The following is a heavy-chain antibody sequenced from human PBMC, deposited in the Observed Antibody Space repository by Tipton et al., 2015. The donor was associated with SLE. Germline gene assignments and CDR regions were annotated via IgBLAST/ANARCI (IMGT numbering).Heavy chain of an antibody. V-gene: IGHV4-61*09. CDR1: GASISSSPDY. D-gene: IGHD2-2*01. J-gene: IGHJ4*02. CDR2: IDIFVSI. CDR3: ARDNLRGGGYCGSSSCYIMDY. Sequence: TLSLTCTVSGASISSSPDYWSWVRQPAGKGLEWLGHIDIFVSIRYSPSLKSRSTITLDPSTDRFSLKVTSVTAADTAVYYCARDNLRGGGYCGSSSCYIMDYWGQGSLVTVSS.